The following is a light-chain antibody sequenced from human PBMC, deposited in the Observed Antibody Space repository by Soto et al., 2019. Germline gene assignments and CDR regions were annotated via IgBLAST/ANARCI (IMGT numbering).Light chain of an antibody. J-gene: IGKJ2*01. CDR3: QQYNNWPLYT. V-gene: IGKV3-15*01. CDR2: GAS. Sequence: DIVMTQSPATLSVSPGERVTLSCRANQSVSTNLAWYQQKPGPAPRLLIYGASTRATAIPARFSGSGSGTEFTLTISSLQSEDFAVYYCQQYNNWPLYTFGQGTKLEIK. CDR1: QSVSTN.